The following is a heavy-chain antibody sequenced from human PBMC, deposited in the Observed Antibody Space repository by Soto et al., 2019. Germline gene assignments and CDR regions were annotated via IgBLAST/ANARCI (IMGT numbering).Heavy chain of an antibody. V-gene: IGHV1-69*02. CDR3: ASSYGSGYRAFDY. D-gene: IGHD3-10*01. Sequence: QVQLVQSGAEVKRPGSSVKVSCKASGDTFNFYSINWVRQAPGLGLEWMGRVNPIVSMSNYAQKFQGRVTVTADXXTSTAYRELSSLRSEDTAIYYCASSYGSGYRAFDYWGQGALVTVSS. CDR1: GDTFNFYS. J-gene: IGHJ4*02. CDR2: VNPIVSMS.